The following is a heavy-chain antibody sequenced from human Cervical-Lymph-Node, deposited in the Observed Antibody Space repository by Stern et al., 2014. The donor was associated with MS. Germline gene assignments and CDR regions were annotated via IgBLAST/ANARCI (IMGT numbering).Heavy chain of an antibody. J-gene: IGHJ4*02. Sequence: VQLLQSGAEVKKPGSSVKVSCKASGYTFNSYFINWVRQAPGQRLEWMGRISAHSGNTNYAQKFQGRVTMTTDTYTSTAYLELRSLRSDDTAVYYCARAVDLADYWGQGTLVTVSS. V-gene: IGHV1-18*01. CDR1: GYTFNSYF. CDR2: ISAHSGNT. D-gene: IGHD5-12*01. CDR3: ARAVDLADY.